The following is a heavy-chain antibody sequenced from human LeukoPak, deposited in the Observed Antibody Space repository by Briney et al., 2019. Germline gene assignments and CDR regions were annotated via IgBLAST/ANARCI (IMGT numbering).Heavy chain of an antibody. CDR3: ARSVPAAIWRLATPGWFDP. Sequence: SETLSLTCSVSGGSIISSGYYWAWIRQPPGKGPEWIGSVYSSGHTEYNPALKSRVTISVDTSKNQFSLQVNSATAADTAVYYCARSVPAAIWRLATPGWFDPWGQGTLVTVSS. CDR1: GGSIISSGYY. V-gene: IGHV4-39*07. J-gene: IGHJ5*02. D-gene: IGHD2-2*01. CDR2: VYSSGHT.